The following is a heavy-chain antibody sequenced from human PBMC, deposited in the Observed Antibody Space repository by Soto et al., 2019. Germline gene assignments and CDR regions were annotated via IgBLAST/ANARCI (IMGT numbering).Heavy chain of an antibody. Sequence: SQTLSLTCAISGDSVSSNSAAWNWIRQSPSRGLEWLGRTYYRSKWYNDYAVSVKSRITINPDTSKDQFSLQLNSVTPEDTAVYYCARGSRLRPGDYYGMDVWGQGTTVTFSS. CDR3: ARGSRLRPGDYYGMDV. J-gene: IGHJ6*02. D-gene: IGHD6-25*01. CDR2: TYYRSKWYN. V-gene: IGHV6-1*01. CDR1: GDSVSSNSAA.